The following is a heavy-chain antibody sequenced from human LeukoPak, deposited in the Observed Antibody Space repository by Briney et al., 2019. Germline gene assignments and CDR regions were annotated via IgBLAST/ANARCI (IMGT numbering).Heavy chain of an antibody. CDR2: IYYSGST. V-gene: IGHV4-59*01. J-gene: IGHJ4*02. Sequence: SETLSLTCTVSGGSISSYYWSWIRQPPGKGLEWIGYIYYSGSTNYNPSLKSRVTISVDTSKNQFSLKLSSVTAADTAVYYCARGRGSYGYELDYWGQGTLVTVSS. CDR1: GGSISSYY. D-gene: IGHD5-18*01. CDR3: ARGRGSYGYELDY.